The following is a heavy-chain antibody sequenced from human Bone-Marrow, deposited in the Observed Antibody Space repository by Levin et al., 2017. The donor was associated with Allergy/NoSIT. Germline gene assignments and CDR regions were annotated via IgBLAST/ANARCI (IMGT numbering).Heavy chain of an antibody. CDR3: ARLALPRYCTSTSCSDSGYYFDY. J-gene: IGHJ4*02. V-gene: IGHV3-13*04. Sequence: GGSLRLSCAASGFTFSSYDMHWVRQATGRGLEWVSAIGTAADSYYSGSVKGRFTVSRDNAKNSFYLQMNSLRAGDTAVYYCARLALPRYCTSTSCSDSGYYFDYWGQGTLVTVSS. CDR1: GFTFSSYD. CDR2: IGTAADS. D-gene: IGHD2-2*01.